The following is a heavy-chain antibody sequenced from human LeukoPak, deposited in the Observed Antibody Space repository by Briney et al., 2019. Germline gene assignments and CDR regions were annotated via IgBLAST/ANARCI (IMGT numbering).Heavy chain of an antibody. D-gene: IGHD3/OR15-3a*01. J-gene: IGHJ4*02. Sequence: GGSLRLSCAASGFTFSYYSMNWVRQAPGKGLEWVSYISSSSTAIYYADSVKGRFTISRDNSKNTLYLQMNSLRGEDTAVYYCAKAHLLDWLLPFDYWGQGTLVTVSS. CDR3: AKAHLLDWLLPFDY. V-gene: IGHV3-48*01. CDR1: GFTFSYYS. CDR2: ISSSSTAI.